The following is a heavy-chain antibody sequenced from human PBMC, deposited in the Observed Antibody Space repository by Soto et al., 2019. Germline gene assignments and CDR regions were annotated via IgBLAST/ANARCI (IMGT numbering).Heavy chain of an antibody. Sequence: SETLSLTCTVSGGSISSYYWSWIRQPPGKGLEWIGYIYYSGSTNYNPSLKSRVTISVDTSKNQFSLKLSSVTAADTAVYYCARGRVWQWLDSSRDDFAYWGQGTLVTVSS. CDR3: ARGRVWQWLDSSRDDFAY. V-gene: IGHV4-59*01. D-gene: IGHD6-19*01. CDR1: GGSISSYY. J-gene: IGHJ4*02. CDR2: IYYSGST.